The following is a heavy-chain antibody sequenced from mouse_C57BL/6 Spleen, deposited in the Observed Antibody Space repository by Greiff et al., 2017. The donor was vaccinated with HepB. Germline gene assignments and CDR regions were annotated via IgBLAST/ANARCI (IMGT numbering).Heavy chain of an antibody. D-gene: IGHD3-2*02. J-gene: IGHJ4*01. V-gene: IGHV1-20*01. CDR1: GYSFTGYF. CDR2: INPYNGDT. CDR3: ARRSGYGGYAMDY. Sequence: VQLKQSGPELVKPGDSVKISCKASGYSFTGYFMNWVMQSHGKSLEWIGRINPYNGDTFYNQKFKGKATLTVDKSSSTAHMELRSLTSEDSAVYYCARRSGYGGYAMDYWGQGTSVTVSS.